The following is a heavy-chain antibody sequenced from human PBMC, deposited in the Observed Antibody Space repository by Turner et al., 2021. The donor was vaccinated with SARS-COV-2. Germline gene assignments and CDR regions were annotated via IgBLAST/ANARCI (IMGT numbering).Heavy chain of an antibody. D-gene: IGHD2-15*01. CDR3: AGLGFCSGGSCSFDH. CDR1: GGSIYSSSYY. Sequence: QLQLQESVPGLVKPSETLFLTCSVSGGSIYSSSYYWGWVRQPPGKGLEWLGTIYYTGSAYYNPSLKSRVAISVRTSTNQFSLKLRSVTAADTAVYYCAGLGFCSGGSCSFDHWGQGTLVTVS. V-gene: IGHV4-39*01. CDR2: IYYTGSA. J-gene: IGHJ4*02.